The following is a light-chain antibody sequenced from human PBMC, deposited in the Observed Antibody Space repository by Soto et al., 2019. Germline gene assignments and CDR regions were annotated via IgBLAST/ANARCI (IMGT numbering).Light chain of an antibody. Sequence: AIQLTQSPSSLSASVGDRVTITCRASQGISSALAWYQQKPGKAPKLLIYDASSLESGVPSRFSGSGSGTDFTLTISSRQPEDFATYYCQQFNNYPPLTFGGGTKVEIK. CDR1: QGISSA. V-gene: IGKV1D-13*01. CDR3: QQFNNYPPLT. CDR2: DAS. J-gene: IGKJ4*01.